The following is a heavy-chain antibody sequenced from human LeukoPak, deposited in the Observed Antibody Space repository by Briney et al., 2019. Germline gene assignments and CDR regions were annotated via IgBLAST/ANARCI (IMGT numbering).Heavy chain of an antibody. J-gene: IGHJ4*02. D-gene: IGHD6-6*01. CDR1: GFTFSTYG. CDR2: IQDDGSKK. CDR3: ARDLQIAARQGSYFDY. Sequence: GGSLRLSCAASGFTFSTYGMHWVRQAPGKGLEWVAFIQDDGSKKYYADSVRGRFTVSRDNSKNTLYLQMDSLTPEDTAVYYCARDLQIAARQGSYFDYWGQGTLVTVSS. V-gene: IGHV3-30*02.